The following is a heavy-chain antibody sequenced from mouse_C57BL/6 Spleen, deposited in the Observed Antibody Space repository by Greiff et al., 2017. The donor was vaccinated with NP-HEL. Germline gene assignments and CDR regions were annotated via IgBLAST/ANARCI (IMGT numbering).Heavy chain of an antibody. V-gene: IGHV5-17*01. CDR1: GFTFSDYG. J-gene: IGHJ3*01. D-gene: IGHD2-5*01. Sequence: DVMLVESGGGLVKPGGSLKLSCAASGFTFSDYGMHWVRQAPEKGLEWVAYISSGSSTIYYADTVKGRFTISRDNAKNTLFLQMTSLRSEDTAMYYCARHYSNYWFAYWGQGTLVTVSA. CDR2: ISSGSSTI. CDR3: ARHYSNYWFAY.